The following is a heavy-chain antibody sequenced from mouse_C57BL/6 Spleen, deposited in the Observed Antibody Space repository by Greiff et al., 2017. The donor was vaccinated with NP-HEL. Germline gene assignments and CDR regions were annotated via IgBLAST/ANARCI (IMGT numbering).Heavy chain of an antibody. CDR1: GYTFTSYW. Sequence: QVQLQQPGAELVRPGTSVKLSCKASGYTFTSYWMHWVKQRPGQGLEWIGVIDPSDSYTNYNQKFKGKATLTVDTSSSTAYMQLSSLTSEDSAVYYCARRRNYYYGSSSAMDYWGQGTSVTVSS. J-gene: IGHJ4*01. CDR3: ARRRNYYYGSSSAMDY. D-gene: IGHD1-1*01. V-gene: IGHV1-59*01. CDR2: IDPSDSYT.